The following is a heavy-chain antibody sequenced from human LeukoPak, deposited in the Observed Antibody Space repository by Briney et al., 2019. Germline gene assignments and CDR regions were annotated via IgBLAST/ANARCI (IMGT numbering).Heavy chain of an antibody. CDR3: ARGRSVAGFYYYYGMDV. CDR2: INHSGST. J-gene: IGHJ6*02. Sequence: SETLSLTCAVYGGSFSGYYWSWIRQPPGKGLEWIGEINHSGSTNYNPSLKSRVTISVDTSKNQFSLKLSSVTAADTAVYYCARGRSVAGFYYYYGMDVWGQGTTVTVSS. V-gene: IGHV4-34*01. CDR1: GGSFSGYY. D-gene: IGHD6-19*01.